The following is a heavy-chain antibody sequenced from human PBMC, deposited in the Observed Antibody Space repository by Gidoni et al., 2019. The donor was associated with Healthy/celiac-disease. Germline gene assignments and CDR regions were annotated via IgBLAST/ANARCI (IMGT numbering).Heavy chain of an antibody. D-gene: IGHD1-20*01. CDR1: GQAISSSSYY. J-gene: IGHJ4*02. Sequence: GQAISSSSYYWGWIRQPPGKGLEWIGSIYYSGSTYYNPSLKSRVTISVDTSKNQFSLKLSSVTAADTAVYYCARQSITGKTFDYWGQGTLVTVSS. CDR3: ARQSITGKTFDY. CDR2: IYYSGST. V-gene: IGHV4-39*01.